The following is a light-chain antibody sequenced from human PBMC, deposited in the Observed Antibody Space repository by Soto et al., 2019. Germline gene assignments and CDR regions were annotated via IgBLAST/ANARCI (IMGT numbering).Light chain of an antibody. V-gene: IGLV3-21*02. Sequence: SYELTQPPSVSVAPGQTAMITCGGNDIGSKSVHWYQQRPGQAPVLVVYDDRDRHSGIPERFSGSNSGSTATLTISRVEAGDEADYYCQVWDRNNNHVLFGGGTKLTVL. CDR2: DDR. CDR3: QVWDRNNNHVL. CDR1: DIGSKS. J-gene: IGLJ3*02.